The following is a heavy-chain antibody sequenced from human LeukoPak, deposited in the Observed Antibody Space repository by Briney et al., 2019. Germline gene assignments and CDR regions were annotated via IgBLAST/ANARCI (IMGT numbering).Heavy chain of an antibody. CDR3: ARGGANDQNDYTGYYTRYFDF. Sequence: PGGSLRLSCAASGFTFSRHAMHWVRQAPGKGLEWVAVASSDGTNNYYTDSVKGRFTISRDNSKNTLDLQMNSLRAEDTAVYYCARGGANDQNDYTGYYTRYFDFWGQGTLVTVSS. D-gene: IGHD3-22*01. J-gene: IGHJ4*02. CDR2: ASSDGTNN. CDR1: GFTFSRHA. V-gene: IGHV3-30-3*01.